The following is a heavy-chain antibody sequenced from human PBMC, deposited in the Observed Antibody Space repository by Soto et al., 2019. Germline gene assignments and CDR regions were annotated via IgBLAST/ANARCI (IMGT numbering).Heavy chain of an antibody. V-gene: IGHV1-69*02. J-gene: IGHJ5*02. Sequence: QVQLVQSGAEVKKPGSSVKVSCKASGGTFSSYTISWVRQAPGQGLEWMGRIIPILGIANYAQKFQVRVTITAAKSTSTAYMELSSLRSEDTAVYYCARASGGSTVNWFDPWGQGTLVTVSS. D-gene: IGHD6-19*01. CDR2: IIPILGIA. CDR1: GGTFSSYT. CDR3: ARASGGSTVNWFDP.